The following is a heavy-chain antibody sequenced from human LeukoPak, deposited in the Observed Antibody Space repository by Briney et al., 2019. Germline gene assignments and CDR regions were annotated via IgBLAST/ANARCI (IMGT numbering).Heavy chain of an antibody. J-gene: IGHJ6*04. CDR3: AELGITMIGGV. Sequence: GESLRLSCEVSGFSISGHWMTWVRQAPVKGLEWVANIKKDGSETHYVDSVKGRFTISRDNAKNSLYLQMNSLRAEDTAVYYCAELGITMIGGVWGKGTTVTISS. D-gene: IGHD3-10*02. V-gene: IGHV3-7*01. CDR2: IKKDGSET. CDR1: GFSISGHW.